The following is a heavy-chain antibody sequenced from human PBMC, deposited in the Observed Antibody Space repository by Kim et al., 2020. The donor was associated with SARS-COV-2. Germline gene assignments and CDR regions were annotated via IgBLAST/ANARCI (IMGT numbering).Heavy chain of an antibody. J-gene: IGHJ5*02. CDR2: ISDDGSAK. V-gene: IGHV3-30*04. CDR3: ARASLVGPTYWFDT. CDR1: GFTCSTYP. Sequence: GGSLRLSCAASGFTCSTYPMLWVRQAPGKGLEWVAVISDDGSAKYYADSVKGRFTISRDNSKNTLYLQMNTLRADDTTVYYCARASLVGPTYWFDTWGQGTLVTVSS. D-gene: IGHD1-26*01.